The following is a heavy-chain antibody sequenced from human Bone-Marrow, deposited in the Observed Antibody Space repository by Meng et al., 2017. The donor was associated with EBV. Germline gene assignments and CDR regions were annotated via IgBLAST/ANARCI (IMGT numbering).Heavy chain of an antibody. D-gene: IGHD3-10*01. V-gene: IGHV1-69*01. CDR2: LIPMFGAP. Sequence: QWRVGPSGAELKKAGSSVKVACKTSGGPFSTDAISWVRQAPGQGLEWMGGLIPMFGAPNYAQKFQGRITITADESTSTHYMELSSLRSEDTAVYYCASESGRGYTPDYWGQGTMVTVSS. CDR3: ASESGRGYTPDY. CDR1: GGPFSTDA. J-gene: IGHJ4*02.